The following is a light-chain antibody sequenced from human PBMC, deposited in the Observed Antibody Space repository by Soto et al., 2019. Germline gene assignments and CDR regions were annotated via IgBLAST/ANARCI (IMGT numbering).Light chain of an antibody. J-gene: IGKJ1*01. CDR3: MQPLQSWT. CDR2: LGS. V-gene: IGKV2-28*01. Sequence: DIVMTQSPLSLPVTPGEPASISCRPSQSLLHSNGYNYLDWYLQKPGQPPQLLIYLGSNRASGVPHRFSGGGSGTDFTLKLSRVLAQGVGFSYCMQPLQSWTLGQGEKV. CDR1: QSLLHSNGYNY.